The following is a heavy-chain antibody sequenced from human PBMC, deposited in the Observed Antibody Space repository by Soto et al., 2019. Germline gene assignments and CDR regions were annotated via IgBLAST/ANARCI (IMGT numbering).Heavy chain of an antibody. CDR2: MSGSSSTT. CDR1: GLTLSNYA. J-gene: IGHJ4*02. V-gene: IGHV3-23*01. CDR3: AKNQERELPRVIDF. Sequence: GGSLRLSCATSGLTLSNYAMSWVRQAPGGGLEWVSSMSGSSSTTYYADSVRGRFTISRDRSKNTLYLQMSSLRAEDTALYYCAKNQERELPRVIDFWGQGTLVTVSS. D-gene: IGHD1-7*01.